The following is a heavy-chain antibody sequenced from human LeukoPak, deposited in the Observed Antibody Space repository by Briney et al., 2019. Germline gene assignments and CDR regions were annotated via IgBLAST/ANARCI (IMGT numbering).Heavy chain of an antibody. CDR3: ARHSQWGDAFDI. CDR1: GGSIRSGDYY. Sequence: SETLSLTCTVSGGSIRSGDYYWSWIRQPPGKGLEWIGYIYYSGTTYYNPSLKSRVTISVDTSNNQFSLKLSSVTAADTAVYYCARHSQWGDAFDIWGQGTMVTVSS. J-gene: IGHJ3*02. V-gene: IGHV4-30-4*08. CDR2: IYYSGTT. D-gene: IGHD6-19*01.